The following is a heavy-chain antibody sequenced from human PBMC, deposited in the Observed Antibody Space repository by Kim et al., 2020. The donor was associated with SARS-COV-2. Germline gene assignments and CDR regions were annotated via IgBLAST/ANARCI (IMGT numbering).Heavy chain of an antibody. J-gene: IGHJ6*02. CDR3: ASGYYDSSGYYYDAGLDYYYGMDV. V-gene: IGHV1-69*13. D-gene: IGHD3-22*01. CDR2: IIPIFGTA. CDR1: GGTFSSYA. Sequence: SVKVSCKAYGGTFSSYAISWVRQAPGQGLEWMGGIIPIFGTANYAQKFQGRVTITADESTSTAYMELSSLRSEDTAVYYCASGYYDSSGYYYDAGLDYYYGMDVWGQGTTVTVSS.